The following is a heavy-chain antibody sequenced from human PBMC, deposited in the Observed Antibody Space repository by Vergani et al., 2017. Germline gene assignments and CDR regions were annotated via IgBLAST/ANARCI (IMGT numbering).Heavy chain of an antibody. D-gene: IGHD2-2*01. CDR2: INHSGST. J-gene: IGHJ3*02. V-gene: IGHV4-34*01. Sequence: QVQLQQWGAGLLKPSETLSLTCAVYGGSFSGYYWSWIRQPPGKGLEWIGEINHSGSTYYNPSLKSRVTISVDTSKNQFSLKLSSVTAADTAVYYCARQDVGVVPAAIDIWGQGTMVTVSS. CDR3: ARQDVGVVPAAIDI. CDR1: GGSFSGYY.